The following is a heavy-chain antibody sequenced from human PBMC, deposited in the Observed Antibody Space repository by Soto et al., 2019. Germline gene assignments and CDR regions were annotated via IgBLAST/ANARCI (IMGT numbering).Heavy chain of an antibody. J-gene: IGHJ4*02. CDR1: GGSFSGYY. CDR3: ARAGMGPNYDFWSGYFDY. CDR2: INHSGST. Sequence: SETLSLTCAVYGGSFSGYYWSWIRQPPGKGLEWIGEINHSGSTNYNPSLKSRVTISVDTSKNQFSLKLSSVTAADTAVYYCARAGMGPNYDFWSGYFDYWGQGTLVTVSS. D-gene: IGHD3-3*01. V-gene: IGHV4-34*01.